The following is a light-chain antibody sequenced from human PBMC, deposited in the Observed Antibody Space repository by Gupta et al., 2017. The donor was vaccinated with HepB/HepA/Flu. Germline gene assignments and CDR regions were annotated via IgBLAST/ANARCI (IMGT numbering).Light chain of an antibody. J-gene: IGKJ2*04. Sequence: DIQMTQSPSSLSASVGDRVTITCRASQSISSYLNWYQQKPGKAPKLLIYAASSLQSGVPSRFSGSGYGTDFTLTISSRQPEDFAPYYCQQSDSTRMCSFGQGTKLEIK. CDR2: AAS. CDR3: QQSDSTRMCS. V-gene: IGKV1-39*01. CDR1: QSISSY.